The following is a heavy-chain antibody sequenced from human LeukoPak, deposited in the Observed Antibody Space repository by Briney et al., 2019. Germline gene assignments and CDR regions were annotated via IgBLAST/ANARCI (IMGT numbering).Heavy chain of an antibody. CDR3: ARTTRTYCGGELDY. J-gene: IGHJ4*02. Sequence: GGSLSLSCAASGFTFSSYALHWIRQAPGKGLEWVAVISYDGSNKYYADSVKGRFTISRDNSKKTLYLQMNSLRAEDTAVYNCARTTRTYCGGELDYWGQGTLVTVSS. D-gene: IGHD2-21*01. CDR1: GFTFSSYA. CDR2: ISYDGSNK. V-gene: IGHV3-30-3*01.